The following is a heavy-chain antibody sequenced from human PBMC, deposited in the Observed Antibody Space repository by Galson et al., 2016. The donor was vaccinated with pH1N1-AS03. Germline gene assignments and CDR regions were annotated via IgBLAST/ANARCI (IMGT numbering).Heavy chain of an antibody. Sequence: LRLSCAVSGFNFRSYAMHWVRQAPGKGLEWVAVISNDVYNKHSADSVKGRFTISRDNSRDTLYLQMTSLRPEDAAVYFCARGYCNRANCYPLDYWGQGTLVTVSS. CDR2: ISNDVYNK. CDR3: ARGYCNRANCYPLDY. D-gene: IGHD2-2*01. J-gene: IGHJ4*02. V-gene: IGHV3-30-3*01. CDR1: GFNFRSYA.